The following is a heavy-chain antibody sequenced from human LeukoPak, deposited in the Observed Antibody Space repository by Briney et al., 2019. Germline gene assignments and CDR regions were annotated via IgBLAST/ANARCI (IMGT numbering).Heavy chain of an antibody. CDR2: INHRGTT. V-gene: IGHV4-34*01. J-gene: IGHJ4*02. CDR1: GDSFSGYY. D-gene: IGHD1-26*01. Sequence: SGTLSLTCAVYGDSFSGYYWSWIRQPPGKGLEWIAEINHRGTTHYNPSLKGRVNISADTSKNQFSLHLDSVTAADTAVYYCARSWAGMYYPFYYFDYWGQGTLVSVSS. CDR3: ARSWAGMYYPFYYFDY.